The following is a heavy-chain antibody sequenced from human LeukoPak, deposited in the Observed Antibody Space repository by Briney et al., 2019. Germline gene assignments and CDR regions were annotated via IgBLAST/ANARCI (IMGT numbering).Heavy chain of an antibody. V-gene: IGHV4-59*01. D-gene: IGHD6-19*01. CDR3: AVARGGAGTYWFDP. CDR2: IYYSGSS. J-gene: IGHJ5*02. Sequence: SETLSLTCTVSGGSISSYYWSWIRKPPGPGLEWIGYIYYSGSSNYNPSPNSRVTISVDTYNTQFSLKLSSVTAADTAVYYCAVARGGAGTYWFDPWGQGTLVTVSS. CDR1: GGSISSYY.